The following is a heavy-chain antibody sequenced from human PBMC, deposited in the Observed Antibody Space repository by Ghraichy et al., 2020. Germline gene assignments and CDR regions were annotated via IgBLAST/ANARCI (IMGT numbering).Heavy chain of an antibody. V-gene: IGHV4-34*01. D-gene: IGHD5-24*01. CDR2: INHSGST. J-gene: IGHJ4*02. CDR1: GGSFSGYY. Sequence: SETLSLTCAVYGGSFSGYYWSWIRQPPGKGLEWIGEINHSGSTNYNPSLKSRVTISVDTSKNQFSLKLSSVTAADTAVYYCARGREDGIDYWGQGTLVTVSS. CDR3: ARGREDGIDY.